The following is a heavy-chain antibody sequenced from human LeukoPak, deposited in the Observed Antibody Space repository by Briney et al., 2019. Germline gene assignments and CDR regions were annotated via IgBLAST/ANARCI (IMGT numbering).Heavy chain of an antibody. CDR3: ATWEGSSWFDY. Sequence: PGRSLRLSCAASGFTFDDYAMHWVRQAPGKGLEWVSGISWNSGSIGYADSVKGRFTISRDNAKNLLYLQMNSLRAEDTAVYYCATWEGSSWFDYWGQGTLVTVSS. V-gene: IGHV3-9*01. CDR2: ISWNSGSI. J-gene: IGHJ4*02. D-gene: IGHD6-13*01. CDR1: GFTFDDYA.